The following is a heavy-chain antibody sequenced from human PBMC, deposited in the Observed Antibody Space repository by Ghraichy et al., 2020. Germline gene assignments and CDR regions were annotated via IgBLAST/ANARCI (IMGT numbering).Heavy chain of an antibody. V-gene: IGHV4-61*01. Sequence: SETLSLTCTVSGGSVNSGSYYWNWIRQPPGKGLEWIGYIYYSGSTNYNPSLKSRVTMSVDTSKNQFSLRLSSVTAADTAVYYCAGGYSYGFHYWGQGTLVTVSS. CDR1: GGSVNSGSYY. J-gene: IGHJ4*02. D-gene: IGHD5-18*01. CDR3: AGGYSYGFHY. CDR2: IYYSGST.